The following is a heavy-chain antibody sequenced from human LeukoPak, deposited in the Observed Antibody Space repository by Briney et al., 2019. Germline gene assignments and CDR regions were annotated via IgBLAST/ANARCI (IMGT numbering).Heavy chain of an antibody. CDR3: AKDARFLERWRIFDS. J-gene: IGHJ4*02. CDR2: ISSSGSTI. D-gene: IGHD1-1*01. CDR1: GFTFSSYS. V-gene: IGHV3-48*01. Sequence: PGGSLRLSCTASGFTFSSYSMNWVRQAPGKGLEWVSYISSSGSTIYYADSVKGRFTISRDISKNTLFLQMNSLRPEDTAVYHCAKDARFLERWRIFDSWGQGTLVTVSS.